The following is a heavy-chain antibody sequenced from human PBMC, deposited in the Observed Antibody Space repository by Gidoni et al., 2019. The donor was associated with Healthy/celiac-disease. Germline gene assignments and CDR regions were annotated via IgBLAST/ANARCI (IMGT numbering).Heavy chain of an antibody. Sequence: EVQLVESGGGLVKPGGSLRLSCAASGFTFSSYSMNWVRQAPGKGLEWVSSISSSSSYIYYANSVKGRFTISRDNAKNSLYLQMNSLRAEDTAVYYCALPAPYSSSSIVDYWGQGTLVTVSS. D-gene: IGHD6-6*01. J-gene: IGHJ4*02. CDR1: GFTFSSYS. CDR3: ALPAPYSSSSIVDY. CDR2: ISSSSSYI. V-gene: IGHV3-21*01.